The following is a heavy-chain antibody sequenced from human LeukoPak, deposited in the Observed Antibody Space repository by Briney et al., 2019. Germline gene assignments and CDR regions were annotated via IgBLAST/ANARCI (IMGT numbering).Heavy chain of an antibody. CDR1: GGPISSYY. D-gene: IGHD3-10*01. V-gene: IGHV4-59*01. CDR2: IYYSGST. J-gene: IGHJ6*03. CDR3: ARSYSNPPYYYYYYMDV. Sequence: SETLSLTCTVSGGPISSYYWSWIRQPPGKGLGWIGYIYYSGSTNYNPSLKSRVTISVDTSKNQFSLKLSSVTAADTAVYYCARSYSNPPYYYYYYMDVWGKGTTVTVS.